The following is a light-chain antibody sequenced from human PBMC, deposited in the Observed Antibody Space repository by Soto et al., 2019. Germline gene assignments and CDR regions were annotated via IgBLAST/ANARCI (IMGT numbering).Light chain of an antibody. CDR1: SSDVAGYNY. CDR2: DVS. V-gene: IGLV2-14*01. Sequence: QSALTQPASVSGSPGQSITISCTGTSSDVAGYNYVSWYQQHPGKAPKLMIYDVSNRPSGVSNRFSGSKSGNTASLTISGLQAEDEVDYYCSSYTSSSTLLYVFGTGTKLTVL. J-gene: IGLJ1*01. CDR3: SSYTSSSTLLYV.